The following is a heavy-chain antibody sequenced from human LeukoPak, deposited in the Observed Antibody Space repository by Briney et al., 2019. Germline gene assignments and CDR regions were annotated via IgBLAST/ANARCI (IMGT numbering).Heavy chain of an antibody. CDR2: IYTSGST. V-gene: IGHV4-4*07. D-gene: IGHD2-15*01. J-gene: IGHJ4*02. CDR3: ASLQSPYCSGGSCYEVRDY. Sequence: PSETLSLTCTVSGGSISSYYWSWIRQPAGKGLEWIGRIYTSGSTNYNPSLKGRVTMSVDTSKNQFSLKLSSVTAADTAVYYCASLQSPYCSGGSCYEVRDYRGQGTLVTVSS. CDR1: GGSISSYY.